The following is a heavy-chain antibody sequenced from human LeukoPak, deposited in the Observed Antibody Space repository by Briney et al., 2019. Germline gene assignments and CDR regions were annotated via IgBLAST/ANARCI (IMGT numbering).Heavy chain of an antibody. J-gene: IGHJ6*03. Sequence: SETLSLTCTVSGGSISTITYYWGWIRQPPGKGLEWVGHMYYRGNTFYNPSLKSRVTMSVDTSKNQFSLKLSSVTAADTAVYYCARGYSYGQNYYYYYMDVWGKGTTVTISS. CDR2: MYYRGNT. V-gene: IGHV4-39*07. CDR1: GGSISTITYY. CDR3: ARGYSYGQNYYYYYMDV. D-gene: IGHD5-18*01.